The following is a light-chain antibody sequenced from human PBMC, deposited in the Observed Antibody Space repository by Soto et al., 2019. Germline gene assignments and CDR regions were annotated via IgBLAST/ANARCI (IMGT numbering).Light chain of an antibody. CDR3: QQYSDYSAHGLS. Sequence: DIQLTQSPSALSASIGDRVTITCRASQPVIISLAWYQHKPGEAPKLLIYDASILQTGVPSRFSGYASGTEFTLTITSVQPDDFATYYCQQYSDYSAHGLSFGGGTKVGIK. CDR1: QPVIIS. J-gene: IGKJ4*01. CDR2: DAS. V-gene: IGKV1-5*01.